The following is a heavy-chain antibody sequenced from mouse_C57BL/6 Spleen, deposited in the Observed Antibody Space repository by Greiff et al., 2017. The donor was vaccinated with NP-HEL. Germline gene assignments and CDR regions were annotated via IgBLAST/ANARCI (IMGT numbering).Heavy chain of an antibody. CDR2: ISYDGSN. J-gene: IGHJ2*01. CDR1: GYSITSGYY. CDR3: ARERSNCFDY. D-gene: IGHD1-1*01. V-gene: IGHV3-6*01. Sequence: EVQVVESGPGLVKPSQSLSLTCSVTGYSITSGYYWNWIRQFPGNKLEWMGYISYDGSNNYNPSLKNRISITRDTSKNQFFLKLNSVTTEDTATYYCARERSNCFDYWGQGTTLTVSS.